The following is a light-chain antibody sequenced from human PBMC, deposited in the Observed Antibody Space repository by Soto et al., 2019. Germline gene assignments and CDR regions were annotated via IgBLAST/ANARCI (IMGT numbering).Light chain of an antibody. CDR2: ANS. V-gene: IGLV1-40*01. Sequence: QSVLTQPPSVSGAPGRRVTISCSGSSSNLGAGYDVQWYRQFPGTAPKLLIYANSVRPSGVPDRFSGSKSGTSASLAITGLQAEDEADYYCQSYDSSLIVSKVFGTGTKVTVL. J-gene: IGLJ1*01. CDR1: SSNLGAGYD. CDR3: QSYDSSLIVSKV.